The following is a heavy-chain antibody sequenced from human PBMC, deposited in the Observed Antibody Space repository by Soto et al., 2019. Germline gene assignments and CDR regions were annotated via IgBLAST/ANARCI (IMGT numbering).Heavy chain of an antibody. CDR1: GGSMSEYF. CDR2: IYYLGST. Sequence: SEALSLTCSVSGGSMSEYFWSWIRQSPGKGLEWIGYIYYLGSTDYDPSLKSRVTISVDTSKRQFSLRLTSVTAADTAVYYCARDGYDGSGSPYPAYWGPGTQVTVSS. J-gene: IGHJ4*02. D-gene: IGHD3-10*01. CDR3: ARDGYDGSGSPYPAY. V-gene: IGHV4-59*01.